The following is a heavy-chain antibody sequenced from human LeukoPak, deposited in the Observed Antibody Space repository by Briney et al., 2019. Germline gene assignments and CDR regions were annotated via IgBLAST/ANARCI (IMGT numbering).Heavy chain of an antibody. CDR3: VKSRVQYYYDSGGPFDY. Sequence: PGGSLRLSCAASGFTFSSYPMYWVRQTPGKGLEWVSAISSNGGSIYYADSVKGRFTISRDNSKNTLYLQMSSLRAEDTAVYYCVKSRVQYYYDSGGPFDYWGQGTLVTVSS. V-gene: IGHV3-64D*09. CDR2: ISSNGGSI. D-gene: IGHD3-22*01. CDR1: GFTFSSYP. J-gene: IGHJ4*02.